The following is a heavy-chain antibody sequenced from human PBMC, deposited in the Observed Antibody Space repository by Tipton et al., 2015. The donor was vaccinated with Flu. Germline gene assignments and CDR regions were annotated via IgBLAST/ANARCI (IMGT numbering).Heavy chain of an antibody. V-gene: IGHV4-39*07. CDR2: IYYSGST. CDR3: ARLRANYYDSSGYSDY. CDR1: GGSISSSSYY. J-gene: IGHJ4*02. D-gene: IGHD3-22*01. Sequence: TLSLTCTVSGGSISSSSYYWGWIRQPPGKGLGWIGSIYYSGSTYYNPSLKSRVTISVDTSKNQFSLKLSSVTAADTAVYYCARLRANYYDSSGYSDYWGQGTLVTVSS.